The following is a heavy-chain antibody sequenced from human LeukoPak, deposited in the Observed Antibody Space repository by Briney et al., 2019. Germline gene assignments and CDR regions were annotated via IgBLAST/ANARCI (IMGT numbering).Heavy chain of an antibody. D-gene: IGHD2-8*01. V-gene: IGHV4-34*01. CDR3: ARARRRVYYLDY. CDR2: INHSGST. Sequence: SETLSLTCAVYGGSFSGYYWSWIRQPPGKGLEWIGEINHSGSTNYNPSLKSRVTISVDTSKNQFSLKLSSVTAADTAVYYCARARRRVYYLDYWGQGTLVTVSS. CDR1: GGSFSGYY. J-gene: IGHJ4*02.